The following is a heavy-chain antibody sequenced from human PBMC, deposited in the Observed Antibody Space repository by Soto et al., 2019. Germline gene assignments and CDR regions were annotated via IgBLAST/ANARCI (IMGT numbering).Heavy chain of an antibody. V-gene: IGHV3-15*07. J-gene: IGHJ4*02. CDR1: GFTFTNAW. D-gene: IGHD3-22*01. Sequence: EVHLVESGGDLVKPGGSLRLSCAVSGFTFTNAWMNWVRQAPGKGLEWVGRIKSKNDGGTTEYAAPVKGRLIITRDDSNNTVYLQMNSMQTEDTGVYYCTTGLTYYSDCSGYYFDAWGQGTLVTVSS. CDR2: IKSKNDGGTT. CDR3: TTGLTYYSDCSGYYFDA.